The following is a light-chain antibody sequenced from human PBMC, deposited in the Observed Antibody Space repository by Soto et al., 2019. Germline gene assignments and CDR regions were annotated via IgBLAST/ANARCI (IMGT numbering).Light chain of an antibody. J-gene: IGKJ1*01. CDR1: QSVNSN. CDR2: GAS. V-gene: IGKV3-20*01. Sequence: EIVMTQSPVTLSVSPGDRATLSCRASQSVNSNLAWYQQKPGQAPRLLIYGASSRATGIPDRFSGSGSGTDFPLTISRLEPEDFAVYYFHHYGSSPRTFGQRPTVDIK. CDR3: HHYGSSPRT.